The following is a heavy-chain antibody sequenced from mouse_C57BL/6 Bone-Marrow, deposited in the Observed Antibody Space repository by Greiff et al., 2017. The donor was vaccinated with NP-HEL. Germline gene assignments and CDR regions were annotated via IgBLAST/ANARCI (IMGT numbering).Heavy chain of an antibody. CDR1: GFTFSDFY. CDR3: ARDASDYYYAMDY. Sequence: EVKLMESGGGLVQSGRSLRLSCATSGFTFSDFYMEWVRQAPGKGLEWIAASRNKANDYTTEYSASVKGRFIVSRDTSQSILYLQMNARRAEDTAIYYCARDASDYYYAMDYWVQGTSVTVSS. J-gene: IGHJ4*01. D-gene: IGHD3-1*01. CDR2: SRNKANDYTT. V-gene: IGHV7-1*01.